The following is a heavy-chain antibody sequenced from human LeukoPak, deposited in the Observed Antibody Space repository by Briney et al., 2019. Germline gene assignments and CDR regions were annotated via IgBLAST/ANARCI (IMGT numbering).Heavy chain of an antibody. V-gene: IGHV3-30*04. CDR1: GFTFSSYA. CDR3: AKERVDWRYFDY. D-gene: IGHD3-9*01. J-gene: IGHJ4*02. CDR2: ISYDGSNK. Sequence: GGSLRLSCAASGFTFSSYAMHWVRQAPGKGLEWVAVISYDGSNKYYADSVKGRFTISRDNSKNTLYLQMNGLRAEDTAVYYCAKERVDWRYFDYWGQGTLVTVSS.